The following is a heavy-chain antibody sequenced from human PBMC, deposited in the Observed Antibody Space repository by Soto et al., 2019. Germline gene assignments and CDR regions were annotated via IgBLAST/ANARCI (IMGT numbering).Heavy chain of an antibody. Sequence: GASVKVSCKASGGTFSSYAISWVRQAPGQGLEWMGGIIPIFGTANYAQKFQGRVTITADESTSTAYTELSSLRSEDTAAYYCAVAYCGGDCPPGSCGQGTLVTVSS. CDR3: AVAYCGGDCPPGS. CDR2: IIPIFGTA. CDR1: GGTFSSYA. D-gene: IGHD2-21*02. V-gene: IGHV1-69*13. J-gene: IGHJ5*02.